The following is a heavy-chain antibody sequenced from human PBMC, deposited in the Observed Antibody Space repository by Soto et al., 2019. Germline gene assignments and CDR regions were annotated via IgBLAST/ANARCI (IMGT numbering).Heavy chain of an antibody. CDR2: ISGSGGST. CDR1: GFTFSSYA. D-gene: IGHD6-13*01. V-gene: IGHV3-23*01. J-gene: IGHJ4*02. Sequence: GGSLRLSCAASGFTFSSYAMSGVRQAPGKGLEWVSAISGSGGSTYHADSVKGRFTISRDNSKNTLYLQMNSLRAEDTAVYYCAKDHSGIAAAGTIIDYWGQGPLVTVSS. CDR3: AKDHSGIAAAGTIIDY.